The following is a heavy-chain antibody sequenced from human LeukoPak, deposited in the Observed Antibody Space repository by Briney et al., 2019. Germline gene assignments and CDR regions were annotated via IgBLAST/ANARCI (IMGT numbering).Heavy chain of an antibody. D-gene: IGHD3-9*01. V-gene: IGHV4-39*07. Sequence: SETLSLTCTVSGGSISSSSYYWGWIRQPPGKGLEWIGSIYYSGSTYYNPSLKSRVTISVDTSKNQFSLKLSSVTAADTAVYYCARRGYRSVRYFDWLARKGPFDYWGQGTLVTVSS. CDR1: GGSISSSSYY. CDR3: ARRGYRSVRYFDWLARKGPFDY. CDR2: IYYSGST. J-gene: IGHJ4*02.